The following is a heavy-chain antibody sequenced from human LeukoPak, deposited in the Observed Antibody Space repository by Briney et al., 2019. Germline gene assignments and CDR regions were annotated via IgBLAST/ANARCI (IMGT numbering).Heavy chain of an antibody. CDR1: GFTFSSYA. V-gene: IGHV3-23*01. D-gene: IGHD1-1*01. CDR3: AKGRTGTTRLPYY. Sequence: PGGSLRLSCAASGFTFSSYAMSWVRQAPGKGLEWVSGISDIGGNTYYADSVKGRFTISRDNSRNTLYLQMNTLRAEDTAVYYCAKGRTGTTRLPYYWGQATLVTVSS. J-gene: IGHJ4*02. CDR2: ISDIGGNT.